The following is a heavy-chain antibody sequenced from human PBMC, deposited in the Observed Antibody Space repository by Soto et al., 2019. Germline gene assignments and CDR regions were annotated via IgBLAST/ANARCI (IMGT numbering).Heavy chain of an antibody. V-gene: IGHV3-23*01. Sequence: EVQLLESGGGLVQPGGSLRLSCAASGFTFSNFAMPWVRQAPGKGLEWVSTIVDSGGNTYYADSVKGRFTISRDNSKNTLFLQMNSLRVEDTAVYYCAEGGVYDGFDSWGHGTLVTVSS. CDR1: GFTFSNFA. CDR3: AEGGVYDGFDS. CDR2: IVDSGGNT. D-gene: IGHD5-12*01. J-gene: IGHJ4*01.